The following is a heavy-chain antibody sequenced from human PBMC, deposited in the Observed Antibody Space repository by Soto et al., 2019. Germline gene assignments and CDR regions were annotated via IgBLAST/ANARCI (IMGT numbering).Heavy chain of an antibody. Sequence: GGSLRLSCAASGFTFSSYWMSWVRQAPGKGLEWVANIKQDGSEKYYVDSVKGRFTISRDNAKNSLYLQMNSLRAEDTAVYYCARVPVVAATAAFYYYYGMDVWGQGTTVTVSS. J-gene: IGHJ6*02. CDR1: GFTFSSYW. CDR3: ARVPVVAATAAFYYYYGMDV. CDR2: IKQDGSEK. V-gene: IGHV3-7*05. D-gene: IGHD2-15*01.